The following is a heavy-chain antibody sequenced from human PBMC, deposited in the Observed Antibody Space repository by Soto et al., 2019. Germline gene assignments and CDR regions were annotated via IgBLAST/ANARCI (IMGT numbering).Heavy chain of an antibody. CDR3: ARCGGLRFFDWESDY. D-gene: IGHD3-9*01. CDR1: GYTFTSYA. CDR2: INVANGDT. Sequence: QVQLVQSGAEVKKPGASVKVSCKASGYTFTSYAMHWVRQAPGQRLEWMGWINVANGDTKYSQKFQGRVTITRDTSASTVYMALSSLKSEDTALYYCARCGGLRFFDWESDYWGQGTLVTVSS. V-gene: IGHV1-3*01. J-gene: IGHJ4*02.